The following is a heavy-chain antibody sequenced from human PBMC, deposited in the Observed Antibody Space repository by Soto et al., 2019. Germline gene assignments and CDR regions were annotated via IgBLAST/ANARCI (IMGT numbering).Heavy chain of an antibody. CDR2: VSGSGGGT. Sequence: EVQLLQSGGDLVQPGGSLRLSCVASGFTFSSSAMSWVRQAPGKGLEWVAAVSGSGGGTYYADSVKGRFTISRDNSKNTLYLKMNSLRAEDTAVYYCAKDDYGDYAGLEYFRHWGQGALVTVSS. CDR1: GFTFSSSA. V-gene: IGHV3-23*01. CDR3: AKDDYGDYAGLEYFRH. J-gene: IGHJ1*01. D-gene: IGHD4-17*01.